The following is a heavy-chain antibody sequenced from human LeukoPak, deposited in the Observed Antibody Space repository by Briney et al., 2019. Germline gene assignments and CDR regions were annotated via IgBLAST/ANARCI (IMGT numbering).Heavy chain of an antibody. CDR1: GFTFNDYT. CDR3: ARERNFYYFDY. D-gene: IGHD3-3*01. Sequence: KPGGSLRLSCAASGFTFNDYTMTWVRQAPGKGLEWVSSITGDCNYIFYADSVKGRFTISRDNAQNSLFLELNSLRGEDTAVHYCARERNFYYFDYWGQGALVTVSS. V-gene: IGHV3-21*01. J-gene: IGHJ4*02. CDR2: ITGDCNYI.